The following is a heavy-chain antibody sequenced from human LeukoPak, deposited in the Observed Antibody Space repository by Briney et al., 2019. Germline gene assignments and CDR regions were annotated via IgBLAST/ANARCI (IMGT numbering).Heavy chain of an antibody. CDR2: IKGDGSST. V-gene: IGHV3-74*01. D-gene: IGHD6-19*01. CDR1: GFTFSSYW. CDR3: ARERIAVAGGLYYYYYGMDV. J-gene: IGHJ6*02. Sequence: GGSLRLSCAASGFTFSSYWMHWVRHTPGKGRGWVSRIKGDGSSTSYADSVKGRFTISRDNAKNTLYLQMNSLRSDDTAVYYCARERIAVAGGLYYYYYGMDVWGQGTTVTVSS.